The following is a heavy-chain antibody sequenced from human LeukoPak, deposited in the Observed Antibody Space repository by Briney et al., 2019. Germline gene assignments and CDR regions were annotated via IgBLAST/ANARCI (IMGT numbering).Heavy chain of an antibody. J-gene: IGHJ4*02. CDR2: IKQDGNEK. V-gene: IGHV3-7*01. CDR3: ASRDALGY. Sequence: QPGGSLRLSCAASGFTFTDYWMSWVRQAPGKGLEWVANIKQDGNEKNYVGSVRGRFSISRDNAKNSVYLQMNNLRAEDTGVYYCASRDALGYWGQGTLVTVSS. CDR1: GFTFTDYW.